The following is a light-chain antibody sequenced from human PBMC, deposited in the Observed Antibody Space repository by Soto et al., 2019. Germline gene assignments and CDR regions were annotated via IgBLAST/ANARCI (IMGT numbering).Light chain of an antibody. Sequence: QTVVTQSPSASASLGASVKLTCTLSSGHSSYAIAWHQQQPEKGPRYLMKLNSDGSHSKGDGIPDRFSGSSSGAERYLTISSLQSEDEADYYCQTWCTGIPWVFGGGTKLTVL. CDR3: QTWCTGIPWV. CDR1: SGHSSYA. V-gene: IGLV4-69*01. CDR2: LNSDGSH. J-gene: IGLJ3*02.